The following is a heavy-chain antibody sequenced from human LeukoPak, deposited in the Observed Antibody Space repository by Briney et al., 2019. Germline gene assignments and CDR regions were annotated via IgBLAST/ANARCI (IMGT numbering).Heavy chain of an antibody. V-gene: IGHV2-5*01. CDR1: GFSLSTSGVG. CDR2: IYWNDDK. CDR3: ARLEMATTTAPFDI. D-gene: IGHD5-24*01. J-gene: IGHJ3*02. Sequence: SGPTLVHPTQPLTLTCTFSGFSLSTSGVGVGWIRQPPGQALQWLALIYWNDDKRYSPSLKSRLTITKDTSKNQVVLTMTNMDPMDTATYYCARLEMATTTAPFDIWGQGTMVTVSS.